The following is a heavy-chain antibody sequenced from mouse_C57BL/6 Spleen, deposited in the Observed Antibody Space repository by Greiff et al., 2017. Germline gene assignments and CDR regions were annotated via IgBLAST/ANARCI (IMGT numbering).Heavy chain of an antibody. CDR1: GFTFSDYY. J-gene: IGHJ1*03. CDR3: ARHDYYGSSSYWYFDV. Sequence: EVKLQESGGGLVQPGGSLKLSCAASGFTFSDYYMYWVRQTPEKRLEWVAYISNGGGSTYYPDTVKGRFTISRDNAKNTLYLQMSRLKSEDTAMYYCARHDYYGSSSYWYFDVWGTGTTVTVSS. V-gene: IGHV5-12*01. CDR2: ISNGGGST. D-gene: IGHD1-1*01.